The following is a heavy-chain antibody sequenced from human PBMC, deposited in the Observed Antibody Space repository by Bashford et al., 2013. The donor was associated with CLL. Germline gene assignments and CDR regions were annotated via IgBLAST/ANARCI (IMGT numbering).Heavy chain of an antibody. CDR2: ISYDGSNK. D-gene: IGHD3-16*01. J-gene: IGHJ1*01. V-gene: IGHV3-30-3*01. CDR3: ARGLIRERYFQH. Sequence: GGSLRLSCTASGFTFRTNDMQWVRQAPAKGLEWVAAISYDGSNKYYLDSVKGRFTISRDNSRSKLFLQMNNLRTDDTAVYYCARGLIRERYFQHWGQGT. CDR1: GFTFRTND.